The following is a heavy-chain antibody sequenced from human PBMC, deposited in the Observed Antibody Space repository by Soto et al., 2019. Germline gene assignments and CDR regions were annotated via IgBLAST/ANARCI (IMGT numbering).Heavy chain of an antibody. CDR3: AGLRGKRGSPIGY. D-gene: IGHD2-15*01. V-gene: IGHV4-59*01. Sequence: PSVTLSLPCIISRDSTSNYYWSWIQQCPGKGLEWIAYSSYSGKINYNPSLKRRGTRSVDTSKDQCSLKVTSVTAADTAMYYWAGLRGKRGSPIGYWGQGTQVAVAS. CDR1: RDSTSNYY. CDR2: SSYSGKI. J-gene: IGHJ4*02.